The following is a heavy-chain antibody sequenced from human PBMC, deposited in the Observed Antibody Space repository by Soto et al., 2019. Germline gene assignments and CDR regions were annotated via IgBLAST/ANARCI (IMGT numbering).Heavy chain of an antibody. J-gene: IGHJ5*02. CDR3: ARESRGNYDFWSGYLRWFHP. CDR2: IYYSGST. V-gene: IGHV4-59*01. Sequence: PSETLSLTCTVSGGSISSYYRSWIRQPPGKGLEWIGYIYYSGSTNYNPSLKSRVTISVDTSKNQFSLKLSSVTAADTAVYYCARESRGNYDFWSGYLRWFHPWGKGNLVT. D-gene: IGHD3-3*01. CDR1: GGSISSYY.